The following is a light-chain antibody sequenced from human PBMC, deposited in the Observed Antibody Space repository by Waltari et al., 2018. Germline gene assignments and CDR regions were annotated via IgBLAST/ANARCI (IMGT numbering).Light chain of an antibody. CDR1: SSDIGGYKF. CDR2: DVN. CDR3: SSYGGKNNLI. V-gene: IGLV2-8*01. J-gene: IGLJ2*01. Sequence: QSALTQPPSASGSPGQSVTIPCTGTSSDIGGYKFVSWFQQHPGKAPKLMIYDVNERPSGVPDRFSGSKSGSTATLTVSGLQAEDEADYYCSSYGGKNNLIFGGGTTLTV.